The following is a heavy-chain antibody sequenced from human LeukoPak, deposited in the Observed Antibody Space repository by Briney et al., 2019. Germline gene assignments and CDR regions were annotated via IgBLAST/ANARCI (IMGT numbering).Heavy chain of an antibody. CDR2: MNPNSGNT. V-gene: IGHV1-8*01. CDR3: ARGASFGGSGSSYFDY. Sequence: GASVKVSCKASGYTFTSYDFNWVRQAPGQGLEWMGWMNPNSGNTGYAQNFQGRVTMTRNTSISTAYMELSSLRSEDTAVYYCARGASFGGSGSSYFDYWGQGTLVTVSS. J-gene: IGHJ4*02. CDR1: GYTFTSYD. D-gene: IGHD3-10*01.